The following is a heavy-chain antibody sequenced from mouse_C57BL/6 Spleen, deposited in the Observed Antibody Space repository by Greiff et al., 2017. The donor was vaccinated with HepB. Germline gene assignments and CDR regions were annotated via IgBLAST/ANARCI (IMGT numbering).Heavy chain of an antibody. CDR1: GYTFTDYN. J-gene: IGHJ2*01. D-gene: IGHD1-1*01. CDR2: INPNNGGT. Sequence: VQLQQSGPELVKPGASVKIPCKASGYTFTDYNMDWVKQSHGKSLEWIGDINPNNGGTIYNQKFKGKATLTVDTSSSTAYMQLSSLTSEDSAVYYCARRVGSRSYYFDYWGQGTTLTVSS. V-gene: IGHV1-18*01. CDR3: ARRVGSRSYYFDY.